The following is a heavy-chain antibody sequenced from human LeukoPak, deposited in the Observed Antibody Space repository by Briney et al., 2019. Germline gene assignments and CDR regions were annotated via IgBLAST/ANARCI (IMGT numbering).Heavy chain of an antibody. CDR3: ARYSGDSGLPGGFDI. CDR2: ITASSTAI. V-gene: IGHV3-21*01. D-gene: IGHD1-26*01. CDR1: GFTFNTYT. J-gene: IGHJ3*02. Sequence: PGGSLRLSCAASGFTFNTYTMNWVRQAPGKGLEWVSSITASSTAIYSADSVKGRFTISRDNAKNSLYLQMNSLRVEDTAVYYCARYSGDSGLPGGFDIWGQGTMVTVSS.